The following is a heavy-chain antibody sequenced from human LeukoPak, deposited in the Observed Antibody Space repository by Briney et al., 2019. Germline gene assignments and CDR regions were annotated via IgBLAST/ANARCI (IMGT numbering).Heavy chain of an antibody. CDR2: IIPIFGTA. J-gene: IGHJ4*02. D-gene: IGHD3-22*01. V-gene: IGHV1-69*01. Sequence: NSGESLKISCKGSGYSFTSYWISWVRQAPGQGLEWMGGIIPIFGTANYAQKFQGRVTITADESTSTAYMELSSLRSEDTAVYYCARRVSGYYYDYWGQGTLVTVSS. CDR3: ARRVSGYYYDY. CDR1: GYSFTSYW.